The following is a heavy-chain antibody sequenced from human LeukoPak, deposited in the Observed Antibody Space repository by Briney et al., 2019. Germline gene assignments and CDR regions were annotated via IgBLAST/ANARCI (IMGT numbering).Heavy chain of an antibody. V-gene: IGHV4-39*01. CDR1: GGSISSSSYY. CDR3: ARHPRRNRAFDI. J-gene: IGHJ3*02. Sequence: SETLSLTCTVSGGSISSSSYYWGWIRQPPGKGLEWIGSIYYSGSTYYNPSLKSRVTISVDTSKNQFSLKLSSVTAADTAVYYCARHPRRNRAFDIWGQGTMVTVSS. CDR2: IYYSGST.